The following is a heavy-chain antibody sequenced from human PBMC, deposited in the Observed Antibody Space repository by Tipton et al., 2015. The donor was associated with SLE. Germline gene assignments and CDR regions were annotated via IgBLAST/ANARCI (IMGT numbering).Heavy chain of an antibody. CDR1: GFSFNTHW. CDR3: ARDGYGSAWFDP. V-gene: IGHV3-21*03. Sequence: GSLRLSCATSGFSFNTHWMNWVRQAPGKGLEWVSSISSSSSYIYYADSVKGRFTISRDNAKNSLYLQMNSLRAEDTAVYYCARDGYGSAWFDPWGQGTLVTVSS. D-gene: IGHD3-10*01. CDR2: ISSSSSYI. J-gene: IGHJ5*02.